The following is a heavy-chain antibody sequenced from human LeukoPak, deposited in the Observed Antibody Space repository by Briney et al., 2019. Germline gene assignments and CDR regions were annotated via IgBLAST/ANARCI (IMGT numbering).Heavy chain of an antibody. CDR1: GGSISSCVYS. J-gene: IGHJ3*02. V-gene: IGHV4-30-2*01. Sequence: SETLSLTCAVSGGSISSCVYSWSWIPQPPGKGLEWIGYIYHSGSTYYTPSLKSRVTISVDRSKNQFSLKLSSVTAADTAVYYCARVTMIAGDAFDIWGKGTMVTVSS. CDR3: ARVTMIAGDAFDI. CDR2: IYHSGST. D-gene: IGHD3-22*01.